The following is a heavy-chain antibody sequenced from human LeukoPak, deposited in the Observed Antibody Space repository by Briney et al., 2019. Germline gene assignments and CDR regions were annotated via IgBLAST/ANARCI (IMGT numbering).Heavy chain of an antibody. D-gene: IGHD3-22*01. CDR2: INPNIGTT. V-gene: IGHV1-2*02. CDR1: GYTFTDHT. CDR3: ARRYDSRGPVTFDF. Sequence: ASVKVSCEASGYTFTDHTIHWVRQAPGQRLEWMGWINPNIGTTNYAKRFPGRLTVTRDTSINTAFMELSSLNPDDTAVFYCARRYDSRGPVTFDFWGQGTLVTVSS. J-gene: IGHJ3*01.